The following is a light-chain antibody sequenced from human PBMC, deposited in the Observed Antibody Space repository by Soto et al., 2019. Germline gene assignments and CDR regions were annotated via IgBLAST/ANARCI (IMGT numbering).Light chain of an antibody. Sequence: QLVLTQPPSASASLGALVTLTCTLSSGYSNYKVDWYQQRPGKGPRFVMRVGTGGIVGSKGDGIPDRFSVLGSGLNRYLTIKNIQEEDESDYHCGADHGSGSNFFVVFGGGTKLTVL. CDR2: VGTGGIVG. CDR1: SGYSNYK. V-gene: IGLV9-49*01. J-gene: IGLJ2*01. CDR3: GADHGSGSNFFVV.